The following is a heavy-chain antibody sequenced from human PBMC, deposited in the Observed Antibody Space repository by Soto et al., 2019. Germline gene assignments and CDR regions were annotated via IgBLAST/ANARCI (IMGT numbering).Heavy chain of an antibody. CDR3: ARDAEVGLFDY. CDR1: GYTFTSYG. V-gene: IGHV1-18*01. Sequence: GASVKVSCEASGYTFTSYGISWVRQAPGQGLEWMGWISAYNGNTKYAQKLQGRVTMTKDTSTSTAYMELRSLRSDDTAVYYCARDAEVGLFDYWGQGTLVTVSS. J-gene: IGHJ4*02. D-gene: IGHD1-26*01. CDR2: ISAYNGNT.